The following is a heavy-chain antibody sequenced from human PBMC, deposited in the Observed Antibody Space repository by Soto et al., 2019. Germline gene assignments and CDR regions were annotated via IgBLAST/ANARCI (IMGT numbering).Heavy chain of an antibody. CDR2: IKQDGSEK. J-gene: IGHJ4*02. CDR1: GFTFSSYW. CDR3: ATANWNYGSYYFDY. Sequence: GGSLRLSCAASGFTFSSYWMSWVRQAPGKGLEWVANIKQDGSEKYYVDSVKGRFTISRDNAKNSLYLQMNSLRAEDTAVYYSATANWNYGSYYFDYWGQGTLVTVSS. D-gene: IGHD1-7*01. V-gene: IGHV3-7*01.